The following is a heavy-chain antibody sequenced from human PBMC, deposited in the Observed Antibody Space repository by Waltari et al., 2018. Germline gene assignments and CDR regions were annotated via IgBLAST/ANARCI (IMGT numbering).Heavy chain of an antibody. CDR1: ASPFSDNG. Sequence: DVRLVESGGGLVQPGGALSLSCSTSASPFSDNGMSWVRQAPGKGLEWVANIKEDGSEIYYVDSVKGRFTLSRDNTKNSLFLQMNSLKPDATAVYYCAASTAWYGTYFDYWGQGSLVTVA. J-gene: IGHJ4*02. V-gene: IGHV3-7*03. CDR2: IKEDGSEI. CDR3: AASTAWYGTYFDY. D-gene: IGHD6-19*01.